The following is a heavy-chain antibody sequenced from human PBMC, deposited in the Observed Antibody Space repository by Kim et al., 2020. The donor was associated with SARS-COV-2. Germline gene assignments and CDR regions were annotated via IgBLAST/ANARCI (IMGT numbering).Heavy chain of an antibody. J-gene: IGHJ4*02. D-gene: IGHD6-19*01. V-gene: IGHV1-3*01. Sequence: KFQGRVTITRDTSAGTAYMELSSLGSEDTAVYYCARDGVAVAGLGNYFDYWGQGTLVTVSS. CDR3: ARDGVAVAGLGNYFDY.